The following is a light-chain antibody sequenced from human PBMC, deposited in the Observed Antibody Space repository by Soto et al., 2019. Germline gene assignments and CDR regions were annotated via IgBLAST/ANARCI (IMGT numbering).Light chain of an antibody. J-gene: IGKJ4*01. CDR3: QQRSNWPRVT. CDR1: QSVGSY. V-gene: IGKV3-11*01. Sequence: EIVLTQSPATLSLSPGERATLSCGASQSVGSYLAWYQQKPGQAPRLLIYGASNRATGIPARFSGSGSGTDFTLTISGLEPEDSAVYYCQQRSNWPRVTFGGGTKVEIK. CDR2: GAS.